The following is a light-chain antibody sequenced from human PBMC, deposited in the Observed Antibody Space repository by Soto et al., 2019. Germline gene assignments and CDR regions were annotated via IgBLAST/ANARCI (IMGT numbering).Light chain of an antibody. CDR3: QSYDSTLSARYV. V-gene: IGLV1-40*01. J-gene: IGLJ1*01. CDR1: SSNIGGGHD. Sequence: QSVLTQPPSVSGAPGQRVTITCTGSSSNIGGGHDVKWYQQRPGTAPKLLIFGNINRPSGVPDRFSGSKSGTSASLAITGLQAEDEGDYYCQSYDSTLSARYVFGTGTKLTVL. CDR2: GNI.